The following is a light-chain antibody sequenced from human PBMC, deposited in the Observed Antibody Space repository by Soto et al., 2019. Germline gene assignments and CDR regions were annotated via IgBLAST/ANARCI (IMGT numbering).Light chain of an antibody. CDR2: EDN. CDR3: QSYDSNNQV. Sequence: NFMLAQPHSVSESPGKTVTISCTRSSGSIASDYVQWYQQRPGSAPTTVIYEDNQRPSGVPDRFSGSIDSSSNSASLTISGLKTEDEAEYYCQSYDSNNQVFGGGTKVTVL. V-gene: IGLV6-57*04. CDR1: SGSIASDY. J-gene: IGLJ3*02.